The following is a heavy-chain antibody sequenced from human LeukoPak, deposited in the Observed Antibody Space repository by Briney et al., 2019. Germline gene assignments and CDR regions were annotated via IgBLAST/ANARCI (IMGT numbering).Heavy chain of an antibody. CDR1: GFSFSSHW. J-gene: IGHJ4*02. CDR3: ARDAGAPTQDY. D-gene: IGHD1-26*01. Sequence: GGSLRLSCVASGFSFSSHWMSWVRQAPGKGLEWVANINQGGSGKYYVDSVKGRFTISRDNTKNSLFLEMNSLRVEDTAVYYCARDAGAPTQDYWGQGTLVTVSS. V-gene: IGHV3-7*01. CDR2: INQGGSGK.